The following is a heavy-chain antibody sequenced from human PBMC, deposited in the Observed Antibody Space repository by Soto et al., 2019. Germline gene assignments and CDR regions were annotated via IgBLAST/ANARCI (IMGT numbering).Heavy chain of an antibody. J-gene: IGHJ4*02. V-gene: IGHV3-23*01. CDR2: ISGSGGST. D-gene: IGHD3-3*01. Sequence: PGGSLRLSCAASGFTFSSYAMSWVRQAPGKGLEWVSAISGSGGSTYYADSVKGRFTISRDNSKNTLYLQMNSLRAEDTAVYYRATGIYDFWSGYTDPVFDYWGQGTLVTVSS. CDR1: GFTFSSYA. CDR3: ATGIYDFWSGYTDPVFDY.